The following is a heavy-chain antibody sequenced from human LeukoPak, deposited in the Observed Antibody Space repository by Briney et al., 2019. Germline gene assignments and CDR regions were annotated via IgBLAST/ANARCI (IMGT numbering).Heavy chain of an antibody. D-gene: IGHD2-15*01. CDR2: ISTTGSTI. CDR1: GFTFNSHS. V-gene: IGHV3-48*04. CDR3: ARVHCSGGSCYPGEVIDY. J-gene: IGHJ4*02. Sequence: GGSLRLSCAASGFTFNSHSMNWVRQAPGKGLEWISYISTTGSTIYYSDSVKGRFTISRDNAKNSLYLQMNSLRAEDTAMYYCARVHCSGGSCYPGEVIDYWGQGTLVTVSS.